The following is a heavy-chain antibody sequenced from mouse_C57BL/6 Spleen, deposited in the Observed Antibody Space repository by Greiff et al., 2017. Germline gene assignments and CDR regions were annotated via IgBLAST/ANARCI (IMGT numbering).Heavy chain of an antibody. D-gene: IGHD2-2*01. CDR3: ARVKVTTGAMDY. J-gene: IGHJ4*01. CDR1: GFTFSDYY. CDR2: INYDGSST. Sequence: EVQVVESEGGLVQPGSSMKLSCTASGFTFSDYYMAWVRQVPEKGLEWVANINYDGSSTYYLDSLKSRFIISRDNAKNILYLQMSSLKSEDTATYYCARVKVTTGAMDYWGQGTSVTVSS. V-gene: IGHV5-16*01.